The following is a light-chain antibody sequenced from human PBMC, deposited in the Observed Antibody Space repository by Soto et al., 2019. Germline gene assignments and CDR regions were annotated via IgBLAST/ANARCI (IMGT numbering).Light chain of an antibody. Sequence: EIVLTQSPGTLSLSPGERATLSCRASQSVSSSYLAWYQQKPGQAPRLLIYGASSRATGIPDRFRGSGSGTDFTLTISRLAHAEFAVYCCQQCDGAPGLTCGGGTKLEIK. V-gene: IGKV3-20*01. CDR3: QQCDGAPGLT. J-gene: IGKJ4*01. CDR1: QSVSSSY. CDR2: GAS.